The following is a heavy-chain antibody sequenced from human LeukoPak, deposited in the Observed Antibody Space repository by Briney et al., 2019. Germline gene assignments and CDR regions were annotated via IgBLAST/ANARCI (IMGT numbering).Heavy chain of an antibody. CDR1: GFTLSDYW. CDR3: VREGGGTTPYDC. J-gene: IGHJ4*02. CDR2: ISPDGTNI. Sequence: PGGSLRLSCAASGFTLSDYWMNWVRQAPGKGPVWVSHISPDGTNIAYADSVKGRFTISRDSAKNTLYLQMNSLRVGDTAVYYCVREGGGTTPYDCWGQGTLVTVSS. D-gene: IGHD1-7*01. V-gene: IGHV3-74*01.